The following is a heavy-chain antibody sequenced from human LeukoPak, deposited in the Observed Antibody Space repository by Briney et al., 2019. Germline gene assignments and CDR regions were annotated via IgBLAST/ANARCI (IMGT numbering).Heavy chain of an antibody. J-gene: IGHJ4*02. Sequence: EASAKVSCKASGYTFTGYYMHWVRQAPGQGLEWMGRINPNSGGTNYAQKFQGRVTMTRDTSISTAYMELSRLRSDDTAVYYCARLSIAVAGTDYWGQGTLVTVSS. CDR3: ARLSIAVAGTDY. CDR1: GYTFTGYY. D-gene: IGHD6-19*01. CDR2: INPNSGGT. V-gene: IGHV1-2*06.